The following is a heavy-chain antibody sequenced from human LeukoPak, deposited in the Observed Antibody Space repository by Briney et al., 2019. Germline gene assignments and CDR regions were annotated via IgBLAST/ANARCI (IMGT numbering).Heavy chain of an antibody. Sequence: GGSLRLSCAASGFTFSSYSMNWVRQAPRKGLEWVSSISSSSSYIYYADSVKGRFTISRDNAQNSLYLQMNSLRAEDTAVYYCARTYYDILTGSKDAFDIWGQGTMVTVSS. J-gene: IGHJ3*02. V-gene: IGHV3-21*01. CDR3: ARTYYDILTGSKDAFDI. CDR2: ISSSSSYI. D-gene: IGHD3-9*01. CDR1: GFTFSSYS.